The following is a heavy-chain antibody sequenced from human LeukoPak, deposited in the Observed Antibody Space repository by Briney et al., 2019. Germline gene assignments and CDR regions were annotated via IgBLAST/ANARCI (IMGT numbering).Heavy chain of an antibody. J-gene: IGHJ4*02. D-gene: IGHD3-10*01. CDR3: ASEGVTMVRGIKRTFGY. CDR1: GYTFTGYY. CDR2: INPNSGGT. Sequence: ASVKVSCKASGYTFTGYYMHWVRQAPGQGLEWMGWINPNSGGTNYAQKFQGRVTMTRDTSISTAYMELSRLRSDDTAVYYCASEGVTMVRGIKRTFGYWGQGTLVTVSS. V-gene: IGHV1-2*02.